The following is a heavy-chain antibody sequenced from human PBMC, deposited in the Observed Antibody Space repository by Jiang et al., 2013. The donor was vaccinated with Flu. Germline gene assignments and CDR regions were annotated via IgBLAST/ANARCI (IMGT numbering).Heavy chain of an antibody. V-gene: IGHV4-31*01. Sequence: GSGLVKPSQTLSLTCTVSGGSISSGGYYWSWIRQHPGKGLGWIGYIYYSGSTYYNPSLKSLVTISVDTSKNQFSLKLSSVTAADTAVYYCARVRIAVAGNDGMDVWGKGTTV. J-gene: IGHJ6*04. CDR2: IYYSGST. CDR1: GGSISSGGYY. D-gene: IGHD6-19*01. CDR3: ARVRIAVAGNDGMDV.